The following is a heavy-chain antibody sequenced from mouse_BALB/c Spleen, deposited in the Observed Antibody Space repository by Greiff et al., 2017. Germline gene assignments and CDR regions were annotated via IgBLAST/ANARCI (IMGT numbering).Heavy chain of an antibody. J-gene: IGHJ3*01. Sequence: EVKLQESGGGLVQPGGSRKLSCAASGFTFSSFGMHWVRQAPEKGLEWVAYISSGSSTIYYADTVKGRFTISRDNPKNTLFLQMTSLKSEDTAMYYCARQLGLRTWFAYWGQGTLVTVSA. CDR1: GFTFSSFG. CDR3: ARQLGLRTWFAY. CDR2: ISSGSSTI. D-gene: IGHD3-1*01. V-gene: IGHV5-17*02.